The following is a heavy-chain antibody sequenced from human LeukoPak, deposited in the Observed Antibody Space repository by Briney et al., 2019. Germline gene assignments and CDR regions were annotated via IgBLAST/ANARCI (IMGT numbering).Heavy chain of an antibody. Sequence: GGSLRLSCAASGFTFSSYSMNWVRQAPGKGLEWVSSISSSSSYIYYADSVKGRFTISRDNAKNSLYLQMNSLRAEDTAVYYCARLNSLGYSSGWYPDYWGQGTLVTVSS. D-gene: IGHD6-19*01. J-gene: IGHJ4*02. CDR3: ARLNSLGYSSGWYPDY. CDR2: ISSSSSYI. CDR1: GFTFSSYS. V-gene: IGHV3-21*01.